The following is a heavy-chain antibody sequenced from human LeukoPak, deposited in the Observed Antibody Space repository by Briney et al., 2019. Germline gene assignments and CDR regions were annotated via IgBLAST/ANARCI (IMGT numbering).Heavy chain of an antibody. D-gene: IGHD3-10*01. CDR1: GYSITSGYY. Sequence: SETLSLTCTVSGYSITSGYYWAWIRQSSEKGLEWIGTIYHSGSTYNNPSLKSRVTISVDTAENRFSLSLTSATATDTAVYYCARVLRGAFDSWGQGTLVIVSS. CDR3: ARVLRGAFDS. J-gene: IGHJ4*02. CDR2: IYHSGST. V-gene: IGHV4-38-2*02.